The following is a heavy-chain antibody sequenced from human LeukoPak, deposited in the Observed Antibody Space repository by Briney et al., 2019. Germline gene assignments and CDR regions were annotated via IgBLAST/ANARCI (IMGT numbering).Heavy chain of an antibody. D-gene: IGHD3-22*01. CDR2: IYYSGST. J-gene: IGHJ5*02. Sequence: SETLSLTCTVSGGSISSSSYYWGWIRQPPGKGLEWIGSIYYSGSTYYNPSLKSRVTMSVDTSKNQFSLKLSSVTAADTAVYYCARDETTYYYDSSVWFDPWGQGTLVTVSS. CDR1: GGSISSSSYY. CDR3: ARDETTYYYDSSVWFDP. V-gene: IGHV4-39*07.